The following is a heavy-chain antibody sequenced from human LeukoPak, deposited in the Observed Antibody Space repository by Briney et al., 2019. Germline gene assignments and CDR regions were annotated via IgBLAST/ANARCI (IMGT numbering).Heavy chain of an antibody. Sequence: GGSLRLSCAASGFTFSSYGMHWVRQAPGKGLEWVAVIWYDGSNKYYADSVKGRFTISRDNSKNTLYLQMNSLRAEDTAVYYCARSGNRDGYNFDYFDYWGQGTLVTVSS. J-gene: IGHJ4*02. CDR1: GFTFSSYG. CDR3: ARSGNRDGYNFDYFDY. CDR2: IWYDGSNK. D-gene: IGHD5-24*01. V-gene: IGHV3-33*08.